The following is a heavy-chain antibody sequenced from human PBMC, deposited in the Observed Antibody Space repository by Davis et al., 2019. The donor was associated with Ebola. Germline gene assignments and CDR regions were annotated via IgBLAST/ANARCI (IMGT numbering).Heavy chain of an antibody. Sequence: HTGGSLRLSCAASGFSFSSYWVHWVRQVPGEGPAWVSRISPHGDRTGYADSVKGRFTIFRDNAKNTLYLQMNSLRAEDTAVYYCAKHGSTSCYAGVCYFDCWGQGTLVTVSS. D-gene: IGHD2-2*01. CDR1: GFSFSSYW. CDR3: AKHGSTSCYAGVCYFDC. V-gene: IGHV3-74*01. CDR2: ISPHGDRT. J-gene: IGHJ4*02.